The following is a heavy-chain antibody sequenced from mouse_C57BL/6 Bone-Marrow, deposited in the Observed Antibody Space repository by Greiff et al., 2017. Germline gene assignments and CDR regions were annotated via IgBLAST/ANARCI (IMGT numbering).Heavy chain of an antibody. Sequence: ESGPGLVKPSQSLSLTCSVTGYSITSGYYWNWIRQFPGNKLEWMGYISYDGSNNYNPSLKNRISITRDTSKNQLFLKLNSVTTEDTATYYCARAGYYGNSYAMDYWGQGTSVTVSS. CDR3: ARAGYYGNSYAMDY. CDR1: GYSITSGYY. V-gene: IGHV3-6*01. D-gene: IGHD2-1*01. CDR2: ISYDGSN. J-gene: IGHJ4*01.